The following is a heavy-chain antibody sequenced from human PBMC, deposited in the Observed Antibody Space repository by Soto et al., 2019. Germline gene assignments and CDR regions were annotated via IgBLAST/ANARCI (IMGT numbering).Heavy chain of an antibody. CDR3: AKEGDYDYIWGSYRYTQYYFDY. CDR1: GFTFSSYD. V-gene: IGHV3-30*18. CDR2: ISYDGSNK. Sequence: QVQLVESGGGVVQPGRSLRLSCAASGFTFSSYDMHWVRQAPGKGLEWVAVISYDGSNKYYADSVKGRFTISRDNSKNTLYLQMNSLRAEDTAVYYCAKEGDYDYIWGSYRYTQYYFDYWGQGTLVTVSS. D-gene: IGHD3-16*02. J-gene: IGHJ4*02.